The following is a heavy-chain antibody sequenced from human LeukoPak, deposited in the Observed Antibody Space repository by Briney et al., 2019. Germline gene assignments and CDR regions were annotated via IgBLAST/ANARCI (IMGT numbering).Heavy chain of an antibody. CDR2: INPSGGST. CDR1: GYTFTSYY. D-gene: IGHD2-15*01. J-gene: IGHJ6*02. CDR3: ARGYCSGGSCSPLDYYGMDV. Sequence: GGSLRLSCAASGYTFTSYYMNWVRQAPGQGLEWMGIINPSGGSTSYAQKFQGRVTMTRDTSTSTVYMELSSLRSEDTAVYYCARGYCSGGSCSPLDYYGMDVWGQGTTVTVSS. V-gene: IGHV1-46*01.